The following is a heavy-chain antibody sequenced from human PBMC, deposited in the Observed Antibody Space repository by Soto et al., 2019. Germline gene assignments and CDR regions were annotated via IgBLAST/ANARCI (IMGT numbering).Heavy chain of an antibody. CDR3: ARVPYGSVSPPDY. D-gene: IGHD3-10*01. Sequence: QVQLVESGGGLVKPGGSLRLSCAASGFTFSDYYMSWIRQAPGKGLEWVSYISSSSSYTNYADSVKGRFTISRDNAKNSLYRQMNSLRAEDPAVYYCARVPYGSVSPPDYWGQGTLVTVSS. V-gene: IGHV3-11*05. CDR1: GFTFSDYY. J-gene: IGHJ4*02. CDR2: ISSSSSYT.